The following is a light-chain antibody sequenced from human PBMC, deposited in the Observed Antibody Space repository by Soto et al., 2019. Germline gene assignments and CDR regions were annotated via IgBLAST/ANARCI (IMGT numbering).Light chain of an antibody. CDR1: QSISSSY. CDR3: QQYNNWPRT. Sequence: EIVLTHSPGTLSLSPGKRATLSCRASQSISSSYLAWYQQKPGQAPRLLIYGASSRATGIPDRFSGSGSGTDFTLTISSLEPEDFAVYYCQQYNNWPRTFGQGTRLEIK. CDR2: GAS. J-gene: IGKJ5*01. V-gene: IGKV3-20*01.